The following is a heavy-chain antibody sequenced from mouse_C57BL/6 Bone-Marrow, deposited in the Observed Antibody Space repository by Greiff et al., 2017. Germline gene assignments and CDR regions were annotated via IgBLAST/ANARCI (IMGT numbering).Heavy chain of an antibody. D-gene: IGHD2-4*01. CDR1: GYSFTGYF. J-gene: IGHJ2*01. V-gene: IGHV1-20*01. Sequence: EVQLQQSGPELVKPGASVKISCKASGYSFTGYFMNWVMQSHGKSLEWIGRINPYNGDTFYNQKFKVKATLTVDKSSSTAHMELRSLTSEDSAVYYCARSTMITAYYFDYWGQGTTLTVSS. CDR2: INPYNGDT. CDR3: ARSTMITAYYFDY.